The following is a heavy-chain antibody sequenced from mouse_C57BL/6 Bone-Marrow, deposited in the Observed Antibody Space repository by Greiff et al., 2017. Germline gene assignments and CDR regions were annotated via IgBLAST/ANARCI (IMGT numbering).Heavy chain of an antibody. J-gene: IGHJ1*03. V-gene: IGHV1-55*01. CDR1: GYTFTSYW. Sequence: QVQLQQPGAELVKPGASVKMSCKASGYTFTSYWITWVKQRPGQGLEWIGDIYPGSGSTNYNEKFKSKATLTVDTSSSTAYMQLSSLTSEDSAVFHCARGLCPYWDFDVWGTGTTVTVSS. D-gene: IGHD2-3*01. CDR2: IYPGSGST. CDR3: ARGLCPYWDFDV.